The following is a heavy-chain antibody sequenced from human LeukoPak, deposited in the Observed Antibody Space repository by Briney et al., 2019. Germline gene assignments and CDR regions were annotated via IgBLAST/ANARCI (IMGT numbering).Heavy chain of an antibody. J-gene: IGHJ6*02. CDR3: ARCGSDVRSGLRYYYYGMDV. V-gene: IGHV3-48*03. CDR1: GFXFSSYE. Sequence: PGGSLRLSCAASGFXFSSYEMNWVRQAPGKGLEWVSYINSRGSTIYYADSVKGRLTISRDNAKNSLYLQINSLSAEDTAVYYCARCGSDVRSGLRYYYYGMDVWGQGTTVTVSS. D-gene: IGHD2-15*01. CDR2: INSRGSTI.